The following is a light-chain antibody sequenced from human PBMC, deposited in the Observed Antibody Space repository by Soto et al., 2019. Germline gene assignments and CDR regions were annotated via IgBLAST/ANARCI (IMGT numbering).Light chain of an antibody. J-gene: IGKJ1*01. Sequence: IQVTQSPFTLSLSVGDTVTITCRASQSISSYVAWFQQKPGKAPKLLISDASTLDGGIPPRFSGSGSGTEFTLTISSLQPDDFAAYYCHPYDPYCTFGQGTKVDI. CDR3: HPYDPYCT. CDR1: QSISSY. V-gene: IGKV1-5*01. CDR2: DAS.